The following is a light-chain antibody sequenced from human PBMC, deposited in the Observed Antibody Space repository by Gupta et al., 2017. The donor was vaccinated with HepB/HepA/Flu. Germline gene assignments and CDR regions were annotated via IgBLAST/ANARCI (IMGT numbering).Light chain of an antibody. J-gene: IGKJ4*01. V-gene: IGKV3-15*01. CDR1: QTLRNN. Sequence: EIVLTQSPGTLSLSPGERATLSCRASQTLRNNYLAWYQHKPGQAPRLLFYGTSTRATAIPARFSGSGSRTEFTLTITSLESEDSAIYYCHQYNAWPLTFGGGTKVEI. CDR3: HQYNAWPLT. CDR2: GTS.